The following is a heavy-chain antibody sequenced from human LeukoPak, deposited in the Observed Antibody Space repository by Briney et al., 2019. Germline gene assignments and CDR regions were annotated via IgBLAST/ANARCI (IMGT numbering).Heavy chain of an antibody. CDR1: GFIFSGSA. D-gene: IGHD3-3*01. CDR2: IRSKADNSAT. V-gene: IGHV3-73*01. J-gene: IGHJ6*02. Sequence: GGSLKLSCAAPGFIFSGSAMHWVRQASGKGLEWVGRIRSKADNSATAYAASVKGRFTISRDDSKNTAYLQMNNLKTEDTAVYYCGYDFWSGYSGVDGMDVWGQGTTVTVSS. CDR3: GYDFWSGYSGVDGMDV.